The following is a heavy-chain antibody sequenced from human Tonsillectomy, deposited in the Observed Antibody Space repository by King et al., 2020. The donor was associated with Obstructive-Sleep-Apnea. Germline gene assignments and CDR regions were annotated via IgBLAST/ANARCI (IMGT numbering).Heavy chain of an antibody. D-gene: IGHD6-13*01. Sequence: VQLVESGAEVKKPGASVKVSCKASGYTFTSYDINWVRQATGQGLVWMGWMNPNSGNTGYAQKFQGRVTMTRNNSISTAYMELSSLTSEDTAVYYCARAWYSSSWTRRGFDPWGQGTLVTVSS. J-gene: IGHJ5*02. CDR1: GYTFTSYD. CDR2: MNPNSGNT. CDR3: ARAWYSSSWTRRGFDP. V-gene: IGHV1-8*01.